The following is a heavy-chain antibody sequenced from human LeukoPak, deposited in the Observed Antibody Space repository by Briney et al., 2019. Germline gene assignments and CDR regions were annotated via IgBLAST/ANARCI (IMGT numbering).Heavy chain of an antibody. CDR2: IRNDGSDK. Sequence: QPGRSLRLSCAASGFTFNSYALHWVRQAPGKGLEWVAFIRNDGSDKYYAYSVKGRFTISRDNSKNMLFLQMNSLRLEDTAIYYCAPIAARLSEGGSFDYWGQGTLVTVFS. CDR1: GFTFNSYA. D-gene: IGHD6-6*01. V-gene: IGHV3-30*04. J-gene: IGHJ4*02. CDR3: APIAARLSEGGSFDY.